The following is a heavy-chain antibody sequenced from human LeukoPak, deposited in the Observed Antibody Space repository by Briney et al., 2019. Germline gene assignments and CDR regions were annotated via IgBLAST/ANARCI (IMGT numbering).Heavy chain of an antibody. CDR2: ISYDGSNK. V-gene: IGHV3-30*04. CDR3: ARDLLRWGFDY. J-gene: IGHJ4*02. Sequence: GGSLRLSCAASGFTFSSYAMHWVRQAPGKGLEWVAVISYDGSNKYYADSVKGRFTISRDNSKNTLYLQMNSLRAEDTAVYYCARDLLRWGFDYWGQGTLVTVSS. CDR1: GFTFSSYA. D-gene: IGHD4-23*01.